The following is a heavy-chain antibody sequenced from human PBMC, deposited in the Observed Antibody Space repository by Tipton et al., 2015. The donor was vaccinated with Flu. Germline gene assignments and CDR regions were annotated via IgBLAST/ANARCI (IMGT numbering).Heavy chain of an antibody. CDR2: IYYSGST. J-gene: IGHJ3*02. CDR3: ARSITRDAFDI. D-gene: IGHD2-2*01. Sequence: LRLSCTVSGGSISSGDYYWSWIRQPPGKGLEWIGYIYYSGSTYYNPSLKSRVTISVDTSKNQFSLKLSSVTAADTAVHYCARSITRDAFDIWGQGTMVTVSS. V-gene: IGHV4-30-4*01. CDR1: GGSISSGDYY.